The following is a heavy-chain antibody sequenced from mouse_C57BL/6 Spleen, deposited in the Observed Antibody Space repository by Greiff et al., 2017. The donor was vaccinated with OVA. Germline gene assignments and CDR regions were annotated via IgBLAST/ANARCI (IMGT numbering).Heavy chain of an antibody. CDR1: GYTFTSYW. V-gene: IGHV1-69*01. Sequence: VQLQQPGAELVMPGASVKLSCKASGYTFTSYWMHWVKQRPGQGLEWIGEIDPSDSYTNYNQKFKGKSTLTVDKSSSTAYMQLSSLTSEDSAVXYCARGTVTYYTDYCGEGTTL. CDR3: ARGTVTYYTDY. D-gene: IGHD2-12*01. J-gene: IGHJ2*01. CDR2: IDPSDSYT.